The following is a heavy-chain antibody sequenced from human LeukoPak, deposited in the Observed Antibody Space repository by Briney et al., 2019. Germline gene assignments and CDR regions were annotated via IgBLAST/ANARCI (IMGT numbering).Heavy chain of an antibody. Sequence: PGGSLRLSCAASGFTFSSYSMNWVRQAPGKGLEWVSYISSSSSTIYYADSVKGRFTISRDNAKNSLYLQMNSLRAEDTAVYYCARGSSSWYTSVFDYWGQGTLVTVSS. D-gene: IGHD6-13*01. CDR1: GFTFSSYS. CDR2: ISSSSSTI. J-gene: IGHJ4*02. V-gene: IGHV3-48*04. CDR3: ARGSSSWYTSVFDY.